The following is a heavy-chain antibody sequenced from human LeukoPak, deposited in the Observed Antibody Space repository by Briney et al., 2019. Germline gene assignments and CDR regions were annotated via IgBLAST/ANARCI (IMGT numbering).Heavy chain of an antibody. Sequence: PSETLSLTCTVSGGSISVYYWSWIRQPPGKGLEWIGYIYYSGSTNYNPSLKSRVTISVDTSKNQFSLKLSSVTAADTAVYYCARGSGKLDFDYWGQGTLVTVSS. CDR1: GGSISVYY. V-gene: IGHV4-59*01. D-gene: IGHD4-23*01. J-gene: IGHJ4*02. CDR3: ARGSGKLDFDY. CDR2: IYYSGST.